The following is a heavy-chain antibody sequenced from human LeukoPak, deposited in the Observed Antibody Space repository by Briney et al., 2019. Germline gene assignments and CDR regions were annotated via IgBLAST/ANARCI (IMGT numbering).Heavy chain of an antibody. CDR1: GFTFSSYS. CDR3: ARAYRAVAGRDAFDI. J-gene: IGHJ3*02. V-gene: IGHV3-21*01. D-gene: IGHD6-19*01. Sequence: GGSLRLSCAASGFTFSSYSMNWVRQAPGKGLEWVSSISSSSSYIYYADSVKGRFTISRDNAKNSLYLQMNSLRAEDTAVYYCARAYRAVAGRDAFDIWGQGTMVTVSS. CDR2: ISSSSSYI.